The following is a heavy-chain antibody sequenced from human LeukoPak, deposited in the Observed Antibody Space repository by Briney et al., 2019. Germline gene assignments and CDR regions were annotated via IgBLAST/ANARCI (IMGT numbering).Heavy chain of an antibody. D-gene: IGHD6-13*01. CDR1: GFTFSSYA. J-gene: IGHJ4*02. Sequence: GGSLRLSCAASGFTFSSYAMHWARQAPGKGLEWVAVISYDGSNKYYADSVKGRFTISRDNSKNTLYLQMNSLRAEDTAVYYCARDGTSSSSWPKYYFDYWGQGTLVTVSS. V-gene: IGHV3-30*04. CDR3: ARDGTSSSSWPKYYFDY. CDR2: ISYDGSNK.